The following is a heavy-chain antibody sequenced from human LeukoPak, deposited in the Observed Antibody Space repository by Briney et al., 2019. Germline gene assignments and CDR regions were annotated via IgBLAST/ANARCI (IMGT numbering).Heavy chain of an antibody. V-gene: IGHV3-30*02. J-gene: IGHJ4*02. CDR3: AVLNYYDYSGYDFDY. D-gene: IGHD3-22*01. CDR1: GFTFSSYD. Sequence: PGGSLRLSCAASGFTFSSYDMHWVRQAPGKGLEWVTFIQNDASNKYYADSVKGRFTISRDNSKNTLYLQMNSLRAEDTAVYYCAVLNYYDYSGYDFDYWGQGTLVTVSS. CDR2: IQNDASNK.